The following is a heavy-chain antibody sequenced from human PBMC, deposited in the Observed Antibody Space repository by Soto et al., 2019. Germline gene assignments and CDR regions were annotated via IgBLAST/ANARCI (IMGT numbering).Heavy chain of an antibody. D-gene: IGHD4-17*01. J-gene: IGHJ4*02. CDR2: IYYSGST. CDR3: ARLDGGYGDRLYYFDY. CDR1: GGSISSYY. V-gene: IGHV4-59*08. Sequence: SETLSLTCTVSGGSISSYYWSWIRQPPGKGLEWIGYIYYSGSTNYNPSLKSRVTISVDTSKNQFSLKLSSVTAADTAVYYCARLDGGYGDRLYYFDYWGQGTLVTVSS.